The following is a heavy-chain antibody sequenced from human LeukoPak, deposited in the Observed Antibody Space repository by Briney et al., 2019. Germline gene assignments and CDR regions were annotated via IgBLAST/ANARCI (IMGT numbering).Heavy chain of an antibody. CDR3: ARRSISSVRRYFQH. D-gene: IGHD2/OR15-2a*01. CDR2: INHSGST. J-gene: IGHJ1*01. V-gene: IGHV4-34*01. CDR1: GGSISSYY. Sequence: SETLSPTCTVSGGSISSYYWSWIRQPPGKGLEWIGEINHSGSTNYNPSLKSRVTISVDTSKNQFSLKLSSVTAADTAVYYCARRSISSVRRYFQHWGQGTLVTVSS.